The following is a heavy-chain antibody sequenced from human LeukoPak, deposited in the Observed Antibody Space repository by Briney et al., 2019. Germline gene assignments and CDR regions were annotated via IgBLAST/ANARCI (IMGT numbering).Heavy chain of an antibody. D-gene: IGHD6-19*01. V-gene: IGHV1-18*04. CDR1: GYSFNTYA. CDR3: ARDGSGSGWYWNYYYYYGMDV. CDR2: ISAYNGNT. Sequence: GASVKVSCKASGYSFNTYAITRVRQAPGQGLEWMGWISAYNGNTNYAQKLQGRVTMTTDTSTSTAYMELRSLRSDDTAVYYCARDGSGSGWYWNYYYYYGMDVWGQGTTVTVSS. J-gene: IGHJ6*02.